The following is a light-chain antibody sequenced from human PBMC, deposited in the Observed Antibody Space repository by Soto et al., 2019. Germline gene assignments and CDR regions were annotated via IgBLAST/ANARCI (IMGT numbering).Light chain of an antibody. CDR3: MQARETPWT. V-gene: IGKV2-28*01. J-gene: IGKJ1*01. Sequence: DIVMTQSPLSLPVTPGEPASISCRSSQSLLDRNGHNLHWYLQNSGQSPQLLIYLGSNRASGVPDRFSGSVSGRDFTLRISRVEAEDVGVYYCMQARETPWTFGQGTKVEVK. CDR2: LGS. CDR1: QSLLDRNGHN.